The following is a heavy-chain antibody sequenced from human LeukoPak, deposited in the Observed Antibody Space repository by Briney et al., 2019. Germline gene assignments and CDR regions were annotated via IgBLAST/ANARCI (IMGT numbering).Heavy chain of an antibody. CDR3: AELGITMIGGV. CDR2: ISFSSSII. D-gene: IGHD3-10*02. V-gene: IGHV3-48*01. J-gene: IGHJ6*04. CDR1: GFTFSNYS. Sequence: GGSLRLSCVASGFTFSNYSMNWVRQAPGKGLEWVSYISFSSSIIYYADSVKGRFTISRDNAKNSLYLQMNSLRAEDTAVYYCAELGITMIGGVWGKGTTVTISS.